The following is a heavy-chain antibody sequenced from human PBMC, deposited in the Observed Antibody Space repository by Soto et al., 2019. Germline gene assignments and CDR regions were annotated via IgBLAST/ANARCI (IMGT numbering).Heavy chain of an antibody. Sequence: SETLSLTCTVSGGSISSYYWSWIRQPPGKGLEWIGYIYYSGSTNYNPSLKSRVTISVDASKNQFSLKLSSATAADKAVYYCARDLSPAGRYYYYGMDVWGQGTTVTVSS. V-gene: IGHV4-59*01. D-gene: IGHD2-2*01. J-gene: IGHJ6*02. CDR1: GGSISSYY. CDR2: IYYSGST. CDR3: ARDLSPAGRYYYYGMDV.